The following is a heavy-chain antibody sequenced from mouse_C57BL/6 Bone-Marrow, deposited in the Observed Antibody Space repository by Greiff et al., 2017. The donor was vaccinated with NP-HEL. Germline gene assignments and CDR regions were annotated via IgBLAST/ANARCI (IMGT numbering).Heavy chain of an antibody. V-gene: IGHV7-1*01. J-gene: IGHJ1*03. CDR3: ARDRYFDV. CDR2: SRNKANDYTT. Sequence: EVMLVESGGGLVQSGRSLRLSCATSGFTFSDFYMAWVRQAPGKGLEWIAASRNKANDYTTEYSASVKGRFIVSRDTSQSILYLQMNALRAEDTAIYYCARDRYFDVWGTGTTVTVSS. CDR1: GFTFSDFY.